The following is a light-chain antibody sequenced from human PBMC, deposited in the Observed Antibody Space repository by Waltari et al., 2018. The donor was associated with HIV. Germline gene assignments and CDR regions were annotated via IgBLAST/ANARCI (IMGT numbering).Light chain of an antibody. V-gene: IGKV1-8*01. CDR2: AAS. CDR3: QQYYSYPQT. CDR1: QGISFY. J-gene: IGKJ2*01. Sequence: AIRMTESPSSFSACTADRVPITCRASQGISFYLAWYQQKPGKAPNLLIYAASTLQSGVPSRFSGSGSGTDFTLTISYLQSEDFATYYCQQYYSYPQTFGQGTKLEIK.